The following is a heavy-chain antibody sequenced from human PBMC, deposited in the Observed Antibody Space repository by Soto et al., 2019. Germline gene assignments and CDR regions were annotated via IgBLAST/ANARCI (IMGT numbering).Heavy chain of an antibody. D-gene: IGHD6-19*01. CDR3: ARKVGSGWWYNWFDP. CDR1: GYTFTSYG. Sequence: QVQLVQSGAEVKKPGASGKVSCKASGYTFTSYGISWVRQASGQGLEWMGWISAYNGNTNYAQKLQGRVTMTTDTSTSTAYMELRSLRSEDTAVYYCARKVGSGWWYNWFDPWGQGTLVTVSS. CDR2: ISAYNGNT. J-gene: IGHJ5*02. V-gene: IGHV1-18*01.